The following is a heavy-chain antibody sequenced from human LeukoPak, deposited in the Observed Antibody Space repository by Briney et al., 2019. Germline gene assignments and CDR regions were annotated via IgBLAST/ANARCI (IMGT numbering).Heavy chain of an antibody. CDR3: ARASYYYDTSGLGAFDV. D-gene: IGHD3-22*01. J-gene: IGHJ3*01. V-gene: IGHV3-9*01. CDR1: GFIFGDYG. CDR2: INWNSDRI. Sequence: PGRSLRLSRAASGFIFGDYGMYWVRQAPGKGLEWVSGINWNSDRIGYADSVKGRFTISRDNAKNSLYMQMNSVRAEDTALYYCARASYYYDTSGLGAFDVWGQGTTVIVSS.